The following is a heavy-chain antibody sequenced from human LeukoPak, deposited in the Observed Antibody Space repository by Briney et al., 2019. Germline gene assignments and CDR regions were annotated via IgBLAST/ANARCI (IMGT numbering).Heavy chain of an antibody. D-gene: IGHD3-22*01. CDR3: ALNSYYYDSSGYYYFDY. Sequence: LETLSLTCTVSGGSISSSSYYWGWIRQPPGKGLEWIGSIYYSGSTYYNPSLKSRVTISVDTSKNQFSLKLSSVTAADTAVYYCALNSYYYDSSGYYYFDYWGQGTLVTVSS. CDR2: IYYSGST. CDR1: GGSISSSSYY. V-gene: IGHV4-39*01. J-gene: IGHJ4*02.